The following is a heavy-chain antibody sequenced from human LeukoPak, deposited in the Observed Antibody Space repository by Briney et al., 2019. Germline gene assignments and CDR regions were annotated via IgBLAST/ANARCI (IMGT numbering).Heavy chain of an antibody. CDR1: GYTFTGYY. CDR2: INPNSGGT. CDR3: ARDAVVVPAAIYYMDV. D-gene: IGHD2-2*01. Sequence: ASVKVPCKASGYTFTGYYMHWVRQAPGQGLEWMGWINPNSGGTNYAQKFQGRVTMTRDTSISTAYMELSSLRSDDTAIYYCARDAVVVPAAIYYMDVWGKGTTVTVSS. J-gene: IGHJ6*03. V-gene: IGHV1-2*02.